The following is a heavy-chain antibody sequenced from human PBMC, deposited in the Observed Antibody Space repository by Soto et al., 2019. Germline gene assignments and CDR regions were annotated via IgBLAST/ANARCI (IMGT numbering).Heavy chain of an antibody. CDR3: AKSVDIHYKNWFDS. D-gene: IGHD4-4*01. J-gene: IGHJ5*01. Sequence: QILESGGSLVQPGGSLSLSCVAAGFTFSSAAMNWVRQAPGKGLEWVSIISDTGTRTHYADSVKGRFTIPRDNSKNTLYLDMNSLRAEDTAVYYCAKSVDIHYKNWFDSCGQGTLVTVSS. V-gene: IGHV3-23*01. CDR2: ISDTGTRT. CDR1: GFTFSSAA.